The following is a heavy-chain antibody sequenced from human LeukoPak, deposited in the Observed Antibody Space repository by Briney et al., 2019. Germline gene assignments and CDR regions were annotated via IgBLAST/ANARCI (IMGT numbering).Heavy chain of an antibody. CDR2: ISAYNGNT. V-gene: IGHV1-18*01. CDR1: GYTFISYG. Sequence: VASVKVSCKASGYTFISYGIRWVRQAPGQGLEWMGWISAYNGNTNYAQKFQGRVTMTTGTSTSTAYMELRSLRSDDTAVYYCARFQGGDYGDYIFDYWGQGTLVTVSS. J-gene: IGHJ4*02. D-gene: IGHD4-17*01. CDR3: ARFQGGDYGDYIFDY.